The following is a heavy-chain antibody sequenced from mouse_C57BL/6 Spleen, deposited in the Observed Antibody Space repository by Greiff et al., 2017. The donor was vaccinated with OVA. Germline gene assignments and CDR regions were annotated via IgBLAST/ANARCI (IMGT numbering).Heavy chain of an antibody. D-gene: IGHD2-4*01. V-gene: IGHV5-4*01. CDR2: ISDGGSYT. CDR1: GFTFSSYA. J-gene: IGHJ3*01. CDR3: ARDTARGDYVFAY. Sequence: EVKLMESGGGLVKPGGSLKLSCAASGFTFSSYAMSWVRQTPEKRLEWVATISDGGSYTYYPDNVKGRFTISRDNAKNNLYLQMSHLKSEDTAMYYCARDTARGDYVFAYWGQGTLVTVSA.